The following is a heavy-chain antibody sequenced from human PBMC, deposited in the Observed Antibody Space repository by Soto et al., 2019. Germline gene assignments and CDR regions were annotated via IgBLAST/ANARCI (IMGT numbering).Heavy chain of an antibody. Sequence: GGSLRLSCAASGFTVSSNYMSWVRQAPGKGLEWVSVIYSGGSTYYADSVKGRFTISRDNSKNTLYLQMNSLRAEDTAVYYCARDPSKYFDWLFSWGQGTLVTVSS. J-gene: IGHJ5*02. D-gene: IGHD3-9*01. CDR3: ARDPSKYFDWLFS. CDR1: GFTVSSNY. V-gene: IGHV3-66*01. CDR2: IYSGGST.